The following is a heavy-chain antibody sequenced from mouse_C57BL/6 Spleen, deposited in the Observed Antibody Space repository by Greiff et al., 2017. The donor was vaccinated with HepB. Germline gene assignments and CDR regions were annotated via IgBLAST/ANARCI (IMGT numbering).Heavy chain of an antibody. V-gene: IGHV5-17*01. D-gene: IGHD1-3*01. J-gene: IGHJ4*01. CDR1: GFTFSDYG. CDR2: ISSGSSTI. Sequence: EVKLMESGGGLVKPGGSLKLSCAASGFTFSDYGMHWVRQAPEKGLEWVAYISSGSSTIYYADTVKGRFTISRDNAKNTLFLQMTSLRSEDTAMYYCARGDIRSNDAMDYWGQGTSVTVSS. CDR3: ARGDIRSNDAMDY.